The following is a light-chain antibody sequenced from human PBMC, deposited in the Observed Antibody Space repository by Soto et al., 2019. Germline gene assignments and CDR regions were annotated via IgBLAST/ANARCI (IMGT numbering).Light chain of an antibody. J-gene: IGKJ4*01. CDR3: QQYNNWPPLT. Sequence: EIVMTQSPATLSVSPGERATLSCRASQSVSSNLAWYQQKPGQAPRLLIYGASTRATGIPARFSGSGSATEFTLTISSLQSEDFAVYHCQQYNNWPPLTFGGGTKVQIK. CDR1: QSVSSN. CDR2: GAS. V-gene: IGKV3-15*01.